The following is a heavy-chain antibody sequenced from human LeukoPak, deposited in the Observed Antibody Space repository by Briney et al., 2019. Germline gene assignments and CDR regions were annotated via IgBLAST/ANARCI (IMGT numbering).Heavy chain of an antibody. CDR2: IYYSGST. V-gene: IGHV4-39*07. Sequence: SETLSLTCTVSGGSISNSSYYWGWIRQPPGKGLEWIGSIYYSGSTYYNPSLKSRVTISVDTSKNQFSLKLSSVTAADTAVYYCARGGTPYSSSWYRWFDPWGQGTLVTVSS. CDR1: GGSISNSSYY. CDR3: ARGGTPYSSSWYRWFDP. D-gene: IGHD6-13*01. J-gene: IGHJ5*02.